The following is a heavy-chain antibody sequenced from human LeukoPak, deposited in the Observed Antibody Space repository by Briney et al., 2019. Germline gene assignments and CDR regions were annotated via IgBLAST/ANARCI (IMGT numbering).Heavy chain of an antibody. CDR1: GYTFISYY. CDR2: INPSGGTT. V-gene: IGHV1-46*01. J-gene: IGHJ4*02. D-gene: IGHD3-10*01. CDR3: ARSGTFRGYFGY. Sequence: ASVNVSCKASGYTFISYYMHWVRQAPGQGLEWMGMINPSGGTTNYPQKFQGRVTMTRDTSTSTVYMELSSLRSDDTAVYYCARSGTFRGYFGYWGQGTLITVSS.